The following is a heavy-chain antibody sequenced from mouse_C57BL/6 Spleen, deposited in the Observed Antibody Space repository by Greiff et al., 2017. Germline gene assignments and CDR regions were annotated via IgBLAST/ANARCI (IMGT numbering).Heavy chain of an antibody. CDR1: GYTFTSYD. CDR2: IYPRDGST. D-gene: IGHD4-1*01. V-gene: IGHV1-85*01. Sequence: VHLVESGPELVKPGASVKLSCKASGYTFTSYDINWVKQRPGQGLEWIGWIYPRDGSTKYNETFKGKATLTVDTSSSTAYVELHRLTSEDSAVYFCARSGSPYYFDYWGQGTTLTVSS. CDR3: ARSGSPYYFDY. J-gene: IGHJ2*01.